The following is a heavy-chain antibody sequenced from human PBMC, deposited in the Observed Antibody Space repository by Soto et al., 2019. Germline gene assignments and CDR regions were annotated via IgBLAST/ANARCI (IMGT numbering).Heavy chain of an antibody. J-gene: IGHJ4*02. D-gene: IGHD3-16*01. CDR3: ARDPWAAEY. CDR1: GFTVSPKY. Sequence: EVQLVESGGGLVQPGGSLRLSCAASGFTVSPKYMSWVREAPGKGLEWVSVIYSGGSTFYEDSVRGRFTISRDNSKNTVNLQMSSLRAEDTAVYYCARDPWAAEYWGQGTLVTVSS. V-gene: IGHV3-66*01. CDR2: IYSGGST.